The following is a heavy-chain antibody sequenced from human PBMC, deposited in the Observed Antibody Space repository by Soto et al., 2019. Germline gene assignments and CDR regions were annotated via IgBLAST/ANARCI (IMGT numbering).Heavy chain of an antibody. CDR3: AREVVVVPAAIGLFDY. V-gene: IGHV6-1*01. D-gene: IGHD2-2*01. Sequence: PSQTLSLTFAISGDSVSSNSAALNWIRQSPSRGLEWLGRTYYMSKWYNDYAVSVKSRITINPDTSENQFSLQLNSVTPEDTAVYYCAREVVVVPAAIGLFDYWGQGTLVTVSS. J-gene: IGHJ4*02. CDR2: TYYMSKWYN. CDR1: GDSVSSNSAA.